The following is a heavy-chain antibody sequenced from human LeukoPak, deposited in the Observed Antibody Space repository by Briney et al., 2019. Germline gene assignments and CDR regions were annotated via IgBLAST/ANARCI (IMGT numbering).Heavy chain of an antibody. CDR1: GFSFSSYG. CDR3: AKTAYYYDSSGYYYSDYSYYFMDV. Sequence: GGSLRLSCAGSGFSFSSYGMHWVRQAPGKGLEWVSYISSSGSTIYYADSVKGRFTISRDNAKNSLYLQMNSLRAEDTAVYYCAKTAYYYDSSGYYYSDYSYYFMDVWGKGTTVTISS. CDR2: ISSSGSTI. D-gene: IGHD3-22*01. J-gene: IGHJ6*03. V-gene: IGHV3-48*04.